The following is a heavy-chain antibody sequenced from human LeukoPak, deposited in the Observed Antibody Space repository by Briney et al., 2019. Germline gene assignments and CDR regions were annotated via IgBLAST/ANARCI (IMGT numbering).Heavy chain of an antibody. CDR3: AGKGIAVAGTGFDY. D-gene: IGHD6-19*01. V-gene: IGHV5-51*01. CDR2: IYPGDSDT. Sequence: GESLQISCKGSGYRFTSYWIGWVRQMPGKGLEWMGFIYPGDSDTRYSPSFQGQVTLSADKSISTAYLQWSSLKASDTAIYYCAGKGIAVAGTGFDYWGQGTLVSVSS. CDR1: GYRFTSYW. J-gene: IGHJ4*02.